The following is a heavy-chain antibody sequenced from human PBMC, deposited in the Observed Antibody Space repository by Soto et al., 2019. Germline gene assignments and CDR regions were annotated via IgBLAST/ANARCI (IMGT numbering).Heavy chain of an antibody. CDR3: ARLRFLERLLYNWFDP. J-gene: IGHJ5*02. V-gene: IGHV4-34*01. Sequence: SETLSLTCAVYGGSFSGYYWSWIRQPPGKGLEWIGEINHSGSTNYNPSLKSRVTISVDTSKNQFSLKLSSVTAADTAVYYCARLRFLERLLYNWFDPWGQGTLVTVSS. CDR2: INHSGST. D-gene: IGHD3-3*01. CDR1: GGSFSGYY.